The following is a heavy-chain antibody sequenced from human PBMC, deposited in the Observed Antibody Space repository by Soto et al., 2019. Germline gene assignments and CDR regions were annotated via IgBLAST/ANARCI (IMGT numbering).Heavy chain of an antibody. CDR3: ARSLSRDSSGYPQFDY. Sequence: PSETLSLTCTVSGGSISSGGYYWSWIRQHPGKGLEWIGYIYYSGSTYYNPSLKSRVTISVDTSKNQFSLKLSSVTAADTAVYYCARSLSRDSSGYPQFDYWGQGTLVTAPQ. J-gene: IGHJ4*02. CDR2: IYYSGST. D-gene: IGHD3-22*01. CDR1: GGSISSGGYY. V-gene: IGHV4-31*03.